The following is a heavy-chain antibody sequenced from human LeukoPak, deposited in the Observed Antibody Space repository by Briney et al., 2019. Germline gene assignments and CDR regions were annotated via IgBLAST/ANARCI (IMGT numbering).Heavy chain of an antibody. Sequence: PGGSLRLSCAASGFTFSSYGMHWVRQAPGKGLEWVAVISYDGSNKYYADSVKGRFTISRDNSKNTLYLQMNSLRAEDTAVYYCAIAAVAGIGVDYWGQGTLVTVSS. V-gene: IGHV3-30*03. CDR2: ISYDGSNK. CDR3: AIAAVAGIGVDY. J-gene: IGHJ4*02. D-gene: IGHD6-19*01. CDR1: GFTFSSYG.